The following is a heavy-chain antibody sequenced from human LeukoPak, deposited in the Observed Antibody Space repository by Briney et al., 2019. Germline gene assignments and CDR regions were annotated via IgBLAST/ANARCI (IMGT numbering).Heavy chain of an antibody. J-gene: IGHJ5*02. D-gene: IGHD1-26*01. CDR1: GFTFSTYG. Sequence: PGRSLRLSCAASGFTFSTYGMHWVRQAPGKGLEWVAVISYDGSNKYYADSVEGRFTISRDNSKNTLYLQMNSLRAEDTAVYYCAGNDKHSPWGQGTLVTVSS. CDR3: AGNDKHSP. CDR2: ISYDGSNK. V-gene: IGHV3-30*03.